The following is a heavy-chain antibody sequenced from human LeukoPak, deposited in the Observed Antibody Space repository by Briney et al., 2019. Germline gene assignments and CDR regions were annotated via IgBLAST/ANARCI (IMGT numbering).Heavy chain of an antibody. V-gene: IGHV4-59*01. CDR1: GGSISSYY. CDR2: IYYSGST. CDR3: ARDLDGYNPN. D-gene: IGHD5-24*01. J-gene: IGHJ4*02. Sequence: KASETLSLTCTVSGGSISSYYWSWIRRPPGKGLEWIGYIYYSGSTNYNPSLKSRVTISVDTSKNQFSLKLSSVTAADTAVYYCARDLDGYNPNWGQGTLVTASS.